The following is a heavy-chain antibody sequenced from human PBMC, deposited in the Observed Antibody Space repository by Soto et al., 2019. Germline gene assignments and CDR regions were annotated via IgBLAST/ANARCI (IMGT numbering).Heavy chain of an antibody. CDR3: AREITMVRGGTYNWFDP. CDR1: GGSISSGGYS. V-gene: IGHV4-30-2*01. J-gene: IGHJ5*02. D-gene: IGHD3-10*01. Sequence: SETLSLTCAVSGGSISSGGYSWSWIRQPPGKGLEWIGYIYHSGSTYYNPSLKSRVTISVDRSKNQFSLKLSSVTAADTAVYYCAREITMVRGGTYNWFDPWGQGTLVTVSS. CDR2: IYHSGST.